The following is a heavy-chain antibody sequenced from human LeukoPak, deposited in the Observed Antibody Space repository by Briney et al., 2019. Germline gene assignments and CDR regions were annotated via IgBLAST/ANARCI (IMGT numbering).Heavy chain of an antibody. CDR1: GYTFTGYY. CDR3: ARDRANWNYRNWFDP. D-gene: IGHD1-7*01. Sequence: GASAKVSCKASGYTFTGYYMHWVRQAPGQGLEWMGWINPNSGGTNYAQKFQGRVTMTRDTSISTAYMELSRLRSDDTAVYYCARDRANWNYRNWFDPWGQGTLVTVSS. J-gene: IGHJ5*02. CDR2: INPNSGGT. V-gene: IGHV1-2*02.